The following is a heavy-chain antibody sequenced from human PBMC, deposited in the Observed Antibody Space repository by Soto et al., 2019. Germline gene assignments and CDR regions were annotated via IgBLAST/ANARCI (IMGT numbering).Heavy chain of an antibody. CDR2: IYHSGST. Sequence: LSLTCAVSGGSISSGGYSWSWIRQPPGKGLEWIGYIYHSGSTYYNPSLKSRVTISVDRSKNQFSLKLSSVTAADTAVYYCARDRREVGGYYYGMDVWGQGTTVTVYS. CDR1: GGSISSGGYS. CDR3: ARDRREVGGYYYGMDV. V-gene: IGHV4-30-2*01. J-gene: IGHJ6*02.